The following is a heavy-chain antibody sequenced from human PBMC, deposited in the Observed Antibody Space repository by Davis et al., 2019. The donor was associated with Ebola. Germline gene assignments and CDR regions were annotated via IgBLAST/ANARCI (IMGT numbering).Heavy chain of an antibody. Sequence: GGSLRLSCAASGFTFSSYAMSWVRQAPGKGLEWVSAISGSGGSTYYADSVKGRFTISRDNSKNTLYLQMNSLRAEDTAVYYCAKFAYCSGTSCSRFDPWGQGTLVTVSS. V-gene: IGHV3-23*01. CDR3: AKFAYCSGTSCSRFDP. CDR1: GFTFSSYA. CDR2: ISGSGGST. D-gene: IGHD2-2*01. J-gene: IGHJ5*02.